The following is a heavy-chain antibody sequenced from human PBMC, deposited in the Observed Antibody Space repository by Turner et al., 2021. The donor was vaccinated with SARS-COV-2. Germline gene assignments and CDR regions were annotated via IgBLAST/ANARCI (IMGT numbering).Heavy chain of an antibody. CDR3: ARDVLVAAGYAMDV. CDR2: INQDGSEK. J-gene: IGHJ6*02. CDR1: GFTFSSYW. Sequence: RLSCAASGFTFSSYWMSWVRQAPGKGLEWVANINQDGSEKYYVDSVKGRFTISRDNSKNTLYLQMNSLRAEDTAVYYCARDVLVAAGYAMDVWGQGTTVTVSS. D-gene: IGHD2-15*01. V-gene: IGHV3-7*01.